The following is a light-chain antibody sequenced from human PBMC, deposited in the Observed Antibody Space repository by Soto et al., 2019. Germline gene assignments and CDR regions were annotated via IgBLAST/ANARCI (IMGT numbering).Light chain of an antibody. Sequence: DIQMTQSPSTLPGSVLXXVXIRFGASQTISSWLAWYQQKPGKAPKLLIYKASTLKSGVPSRFSGSGSGTEFTLTISSLQPDDFATYYCQHYNSYSEAFGQGTKVAI. CDR1: QTISSW. CDR2: KAS. V-gene: IGKV1-5*03. CDR3: QHYNSYSEA. J-gene: IGKJ1*01.